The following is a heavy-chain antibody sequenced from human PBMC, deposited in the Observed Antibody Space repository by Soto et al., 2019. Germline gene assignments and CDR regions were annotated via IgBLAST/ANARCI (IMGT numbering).Heavy chain of an antibody. CDR2: IYSSENT. Sequence: PSDTLSLSCTVSGRSVSSSSYSWGWIRQSPGKGLEWIGTIYSSENTYYNPSLLSRVTISVDTSKNEFSLRLGPVTAADTAVYYCARLNGYCISTNCHGYYGMDVWGQGTTVTVS. J-gene: IGHJ6*02. V-gene: IGHV4-39*01. CDR1: GRSVSSSSYS. CDR3: ARLNGYCISTNCHGYYGMDV. D-gene: IGHD2-2*03.